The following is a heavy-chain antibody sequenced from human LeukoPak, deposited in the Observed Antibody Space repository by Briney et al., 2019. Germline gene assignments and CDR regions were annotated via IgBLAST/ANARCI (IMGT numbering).Heavy chain of an antibody. V-gene: IGHV1-8*01. CDR1: GYTFTNYD. CDR3: ARTGMGGNVWIDS. J-gene: IGHJ5*01. D-gene: IGHD1-26*01. CDR2: MNPNSGDT. Sequence: GASVKVSCKASGYTFTNYDINWVRQATGQGLEWMGWMNPNSGDTGYAEKFQGRVTMTRDTSTNTAYMELTSLTSDDTAIFYCARTGMGGNVWIDSWGQGTLVTVCS.